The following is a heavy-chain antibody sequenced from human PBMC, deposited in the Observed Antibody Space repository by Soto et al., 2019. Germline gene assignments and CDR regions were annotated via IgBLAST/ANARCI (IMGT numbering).Heavy chain of an antibody. J-gene: IGHJ4*02. V-gene: IGHV3-74*01. D-gene: IGHD3-10*01. CDR2: INYDGSST. Sequence: EVQLVESGGGLVQPGGSLRLSCAASGFTFSTYWMHWVRQAPGKGLVWVSRINYDGSSTDYADSVKGRFTISRDNAKNTLYLQINPLTAEDTAVYYCTRGPRPTSVGTGAYWGQGTLVTVSS. CDR1: GFTFSTYW. CDR3: TRGPRPTSVGTGAY.